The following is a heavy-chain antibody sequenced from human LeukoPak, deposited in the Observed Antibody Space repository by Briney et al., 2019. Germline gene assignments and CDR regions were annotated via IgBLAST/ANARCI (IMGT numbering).Heavy chain of an antibody. CDR3: ARARFSGAFDI. J-gene: IGHJ3*02. Sequence: PGRSLRLSCAASGFTFDDYAMHWVRQAPGKGLEWVSGISWNSGSIGYADSVKGRFTISRDNAKNSLYLQMNSLRAEDTAVYYCARARFSGAFDIWGQGTMVTVSS. CDR2: ISWNSGSI. V-gene: IGHV3-9*01. D-gene: IGHD3-10*01. CDR1: GFTFDDYA.